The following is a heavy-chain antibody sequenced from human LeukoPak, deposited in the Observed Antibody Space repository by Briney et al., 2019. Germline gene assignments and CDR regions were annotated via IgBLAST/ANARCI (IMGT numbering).Heavy chain of an antibody. V-gene: IGHV4-39*01. Sequence: SETLSLTCTVSGGSISSSSYYWGWIRQPPGKGLEWIGSIYYSGSTYYNPSLKSRVTISVDTSKNQFSLKLSSVTAADTAVYYCARHTPSGGSFPLHYWGQGTLVTVSS. CDR1: GGSISSSSYY. CDR3: ARHTPSGGSFPLHY. D-gene: IGHD2-15*01. J-gene: IGHJ4*02. CDR2: IYYSGST.